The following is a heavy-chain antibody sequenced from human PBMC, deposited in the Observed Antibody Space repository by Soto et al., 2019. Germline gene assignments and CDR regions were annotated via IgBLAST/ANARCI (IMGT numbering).Heavy chain of an antibody. D-gene: IGHD3-3*01. V-gene: IGHV3-11*01. J-gene: IGHJ4*02. CDR1: GYTFRDYY. CDR3: ASHYDMWSGYLSPVDY. CDR2: IDTSSTKI. Sequence: GGSLRLSCAASGYTFRDYYMSWIRQAPGKGLEWISYIDTSSTKIYYADSVKGRFTISRDNAKNSLYLEMNSLRDEDTAVYYCASHYDMWSGYLSPVDYWGQGTLVTVSS.